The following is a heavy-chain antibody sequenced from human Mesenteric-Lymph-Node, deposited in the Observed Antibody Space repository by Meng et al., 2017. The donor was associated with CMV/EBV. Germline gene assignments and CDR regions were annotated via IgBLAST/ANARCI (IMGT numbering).Heavy chain of an antibody. J-gene: IGHJ2*01. V-gene: IGHV3-11*04. CDR2: ISSSSDTI. Sequence: GESLKISCTGSSFSIVDNDISWVRQAPGKGLEWVSYISSSSDTIYDADSVKGRFTISRDNAKNSLFLQMNSLRAEDTAVYYCARDRLGYSSSWYFDLWGRGTLVTVSS. CDR3: ARDRLGYSSSWYFDL. D-gene: IGHD6-13*01. CDR1: SFSIVDND.